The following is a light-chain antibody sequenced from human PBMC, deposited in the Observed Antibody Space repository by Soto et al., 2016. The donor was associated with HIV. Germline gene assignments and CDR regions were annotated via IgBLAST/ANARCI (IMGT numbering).Light chain of an antibody. V-gene: IGKV1-39*01. Sequence: DIQMTQSPSSLSASVGDRVTITCRASQSISNYLNWYQQKPGKAPKLLIYGASSLQSGVPSRFSGSGSGTDFTLTINTLQPEDFATYYCQPSYSTPSITFGQGTRLEIK. CDR2: GAS. CDR3: QPSYSTPSIT. J-gene: IGKJ5*01. CDR1: QSISNY.